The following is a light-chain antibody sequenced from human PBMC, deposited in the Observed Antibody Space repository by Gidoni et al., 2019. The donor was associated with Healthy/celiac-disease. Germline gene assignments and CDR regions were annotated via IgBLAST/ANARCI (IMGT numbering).Light chain of an antibody. Sequence: QSALTQPASVSESPGQSITISCTGTSSDVGGYNYLSWYQQHPGKAPKLMIYEVSNRPSGVSNRFSGSKSGNTASLTISGLQAEDEADYYCSSYTSSSTLGVFGTGTKVTVL. J-gene: IGLJ1*01. CDR1: SSDVGGYNY. CDR3: SSYTSSSTLGV. V-gene: IGLV2-14*01. CDR2: EVS.